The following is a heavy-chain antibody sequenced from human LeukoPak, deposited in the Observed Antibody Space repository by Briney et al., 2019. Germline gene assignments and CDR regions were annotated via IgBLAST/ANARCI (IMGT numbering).Heavy chain of an antibody. J-gene: IGHJ4*02. CDR2: VEQDGDKK. CDR3: VGDWGGIEAAGDY. V-gene: IGHV3-7*01. D-gene: IGHD6-13*01. Sequence: GGSLRLSCATSGFTFSRYQMTWGRQAPGEGMGRVAKVEQDGDKKYYVDSVEARFTISRDNAKNTPYLEMNSMRVEDTAVYFCVGDWGGIEAAGDYWGRGTLVTVSS. CDR1: GFTFSRYQ.